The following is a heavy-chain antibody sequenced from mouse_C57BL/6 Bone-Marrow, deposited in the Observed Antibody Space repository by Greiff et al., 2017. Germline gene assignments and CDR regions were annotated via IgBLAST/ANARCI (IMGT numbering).Heavy chain of an antibody. CDR1: GFTFSSYA. Sequence: EVKLMESGGGLVKPGGSLKLSCAASGFTFSSYAMSWVRQTPEKRLEWVATISDGGSYTYYPDNVKGRFTISRDNAKNNLYLQMSHLKSEDTAMYYCARESPIYDDYEVWFAYWGQGTLVTVSA. CDR2: ISDGGSYT. D-gene: IGHD2-4*01. J-gene: IGHJ3*01. V-gene: IGHV5-4*03. CDR3: ARESPIYDDYEVWFAY.